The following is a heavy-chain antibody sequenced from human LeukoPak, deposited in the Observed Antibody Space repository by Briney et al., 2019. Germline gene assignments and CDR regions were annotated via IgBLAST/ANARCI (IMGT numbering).Heavy chain of an antibody. D-gene: IGHD2-21*02. J-gene: IGHJ4*02. V-gene: IGHV3-30*04. CDR1: GFTFSSYA. CDR2: ISYDGSNK. CDR3: ARDRGTDQTAIHLGGFDY. Sequence: GRSLRLSCAASGFTFSSYAMHWVRQAPGKGLEWVAVISYDGSNKYYADSVKGRFTISRDNSKNTLYLQMNSLRAEDTAVYYCARDRGTDQTAIHLGGFDYWGQGTLVTVSS.